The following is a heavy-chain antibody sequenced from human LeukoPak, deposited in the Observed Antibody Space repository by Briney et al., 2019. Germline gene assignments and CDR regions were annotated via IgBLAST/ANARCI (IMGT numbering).Heavy chain of an antibody. J-gene: IGHJ6*03. Sequence: PGGSLRLSCAASGFTFSSYGMHWVRQAPGKGLEWVAFIRYDGSNKYYADSVKGRFTISRDNSKNTLYLQMNSLRAEDTAVYYCAKDATYSSSSRPWYYYYYYMDVWGKGTTVTVSS. CDR3: AKDATYSSSSRPWYYYYYYMDV. CDR2: IRYDGSNK. V-gene: IGHV3-30*02. D-gene: IGHD6-6*01. CDR1: GFTFSSYG.